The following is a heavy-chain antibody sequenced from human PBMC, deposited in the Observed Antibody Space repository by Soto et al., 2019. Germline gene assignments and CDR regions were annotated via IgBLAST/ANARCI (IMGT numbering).Heavy chain of an antibody. J-gene: IGHJ3*02. D-gene: IGHD3-3*01. CDR2: INAGNGNT. V-gene: IGHV1-3*01. CDR3: VRDRDLEWPIAWGDAFDI. CDR1: GYTFTSYA. Sequence: ASVKVSCKASGYTFTSYAMHWVRQAPGQRLEWMGWINAGNGNTKYSQKFQGRVTITRDTSASTAYMELSSLRSEDTAVYYCVRDRDLEWPIAWGDAFDIWGQGTMVTVSS.